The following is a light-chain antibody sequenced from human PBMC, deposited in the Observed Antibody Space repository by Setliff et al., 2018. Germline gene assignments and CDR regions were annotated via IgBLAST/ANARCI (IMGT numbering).Light chain of an antibody. CDR1: KSNIGPNT. CDR2: ANN. V-gene: IGLV1-44*01. CDR3: ATWDDGLKGVV. Sequence: VLAQPPSASGTPGQMVTISCSGGKSNIGPNTVDWYRQDPGTAPKVLIFANNQRPSGVPDRFSGSKSGTSASLAIRDLQSEDEADYYCATWDDGLKGVVFGGGTQLTVL. J-gene: IGLJ2*01.